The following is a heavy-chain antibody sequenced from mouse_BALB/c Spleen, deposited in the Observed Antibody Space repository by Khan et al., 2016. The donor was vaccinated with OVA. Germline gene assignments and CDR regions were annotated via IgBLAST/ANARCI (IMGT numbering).Heavy chain of an antibody. CDR2: INPNNGGT. CDR1: GYTFTEYT. Sequence: VQLQQSGPELVKPGASVKISCKTSGYTFTEYTMHWVKQSHGKSLEWIGGINPNNGGTSYNQKFKGKATLTVDKSSSTAYMELRSLTSEDSAVYYLLIDYGNYDTTEGFAYWGQGTLVTVSA. CDR3: LIDYGNYDTTEGFAY. D-gene: IGHD2-1*01. V-gene: IGHV1-18*01. J-gene: IGHJ3*01.